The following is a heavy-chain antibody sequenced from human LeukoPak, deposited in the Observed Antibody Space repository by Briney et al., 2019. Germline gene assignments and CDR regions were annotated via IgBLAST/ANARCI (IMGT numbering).Heavy chain of an antibody. J-gene: IGHJ5*02. CDR3: ARGTSTNKNWFDP. D-gene: IGHD1/OR15-1a*01. CDR2: INHSGST. CDR1: GGSFSGYY. Sequence: SETLSLTCAVYGGSFSGYYWSWIRQPPGKGLEWIGEINHSGSTNYNPSLKSRVTISVDTSKHQFSLKLSSVTAADTAVYYCARGTSTNKNWFDPWGQGTLVTVSS. V-gene: IGHV4-34*01.